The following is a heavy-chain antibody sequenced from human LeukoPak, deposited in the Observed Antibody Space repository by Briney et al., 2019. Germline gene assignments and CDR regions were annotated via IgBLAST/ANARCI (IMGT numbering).Heavy chain of an antibody. V-gene: IGHV4-4*09. CDR3: ATAGGSSGSLDY. Sequence: PSETLSLTCTVSGGSISSYYWSWIRRPPGKGLEWIGYIYTSGSTNYNPSLKSRVTISVDTSKNQFSLKLSSVTAADTAVYYCATAGGSSGSLDYWGQGTLVTVSS. CDR1: GGSISSYY. J-gene: IGHJ4*02. CDR2: IYTSGST. D-gene: IGHD3-10*01.